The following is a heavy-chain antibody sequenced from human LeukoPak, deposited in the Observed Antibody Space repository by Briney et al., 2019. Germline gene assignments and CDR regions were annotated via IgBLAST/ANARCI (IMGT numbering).Heavy chain of an antibody. V-gene: IGHV3-48*03. J-gene: IGHJ4*02. D-gene: IGHD3-10*01. CDR1: GFTFSSYE. Sequence: GGSLRLSCAASGFTFSSYEMNWVRQAPGKGLEWVSYISSSGSTIYYADSVKGRFTISRDNAKNSLYLQMNSLRAEDTAVYYCAREGQYGSGTDYWGQGTLVTVSS. CDR3: AREGQYGSGTDY. CDR2: ISSSGSTI.